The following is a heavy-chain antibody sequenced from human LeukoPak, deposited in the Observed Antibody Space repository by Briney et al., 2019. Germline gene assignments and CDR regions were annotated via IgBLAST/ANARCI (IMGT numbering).Heavy chain of an antibody. Sequence: SETLSLTCAVYGGSFSGYYWSWIRQPPGKGLEWIGEINHSGSTNYNPSLKSRVTISVDTSKNQSSLKLSSVTAADTAVYYCARGTDTAMVTIDYWGQGTLVTVSS. CDR2: INHSGST. J-gene: IGHJ4*02. D-gene: IGHD5-18*01. CDR3: ARGTDTAMVTIDY. V-gene: IGHV4-34*01. CDR1: GGSFSGYY.